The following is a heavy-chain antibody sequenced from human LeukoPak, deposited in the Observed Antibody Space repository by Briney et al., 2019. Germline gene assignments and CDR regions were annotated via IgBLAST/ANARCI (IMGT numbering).Heavy chain of an antibody. CDR1: GFTFDDYA. Sequence: GGSLRLSCAASGFTFDDYAMHWVRQAPGKGLGWVSGISWNSGSIGYADSAKGRFTISRDNAKNSLYLQMNSLRAEDTALYYCAKEGAAWGQGTLVTVSS. V-gene: IGHV3-9*01. J-gene: IGHJ5*02. CDR2: ISWNSGSI. CDR3: AKEGAA. D-gene: IGHD1-26*01.